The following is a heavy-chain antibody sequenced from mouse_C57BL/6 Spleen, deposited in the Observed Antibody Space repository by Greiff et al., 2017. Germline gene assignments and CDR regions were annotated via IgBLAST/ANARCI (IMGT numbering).Heavy chain of an antibody. CDR3: ARKETFWYFDV. CDR2: IDPSDSYP. J-gene: IGHJ1*03. V-gene: IGHV1-69*01. CDR1: GYTFTSYW. Sequence: QVQLQQPGAELVMPGASVKLSCKASGYTFTSYWMHWVKQRPGQGLECIGVIDPSDSYPNYNQKFKGKSTLTVDKSSSTAYMQLSSRTSEDSAVYSCARKETFWYFDVWGTGTTVTVSS.